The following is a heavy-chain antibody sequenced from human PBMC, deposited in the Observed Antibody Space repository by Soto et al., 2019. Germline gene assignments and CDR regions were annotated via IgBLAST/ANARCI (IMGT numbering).Heavy chain of an antibody. D-gene: IGHD3-10*01. CDR2: ISDDGVSK. Sequence: GGSLRLSCAASGFTFSNYGMHWVRQAPGKGLEWVAAISDDGVSKYYADSVQGRFTISRDNSESAVFLQMSSLRPDDTALYFCARAYYFGSGTSYTLYYWGQGTQVTVSS. V-gene: IGHV3-30*03. CDR3: ARAYYFGSGTSYTLYY. CDR1: GFTFSNYG. J-gene: IGHJ4*02.